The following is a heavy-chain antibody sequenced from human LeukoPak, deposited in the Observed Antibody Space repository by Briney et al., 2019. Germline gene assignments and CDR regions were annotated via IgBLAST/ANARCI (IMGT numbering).Heavy chain of an antibody. V-gene: IGHV1-8*02. CDR3: ARGRIAAAGSYY. D-gene: IGHD6-13*01. CDR1: GYTFTSYG. CDR2: MNPNSGNT. J-gene: IGHJ4*02. Sequence: ASVKVSCKASGYTFTSYGISWVRQAPGQGLEWMGWMNPNSGNTGYAQKFQGRVTMTRNTSISTAYMELSSLRSEDTAVYYCARGRIAAAGSYYWGQGTLVTVSS.